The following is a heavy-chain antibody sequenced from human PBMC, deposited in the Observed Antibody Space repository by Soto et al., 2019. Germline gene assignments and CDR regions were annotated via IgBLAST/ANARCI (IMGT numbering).Heavy chain of an antibody. CDR3: GGTRGMGNYYFDY. D-gene: IGHD3-16*01. CDR2: IYPGDSDT. V-gene: IGHV5-51*03. CDR1: GHTLTNFW. Sequence: EVQLVQSGAEVRKPGESLKISCKASGHTLTNFWIGWVRQMPGKGLEWMGIIYPGDSDTRYSPSFQGQVTISADKSISTAYLQWSSLKASDTAMYYCGGTRGMGNYYFDYWGQGTLVTVSS. J-gene: IGHJ4*02.